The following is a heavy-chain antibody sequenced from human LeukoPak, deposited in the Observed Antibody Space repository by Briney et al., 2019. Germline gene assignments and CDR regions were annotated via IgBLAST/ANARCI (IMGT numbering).Heavy chain of an antibody. CDR1: GGPFRGYY. Sequence: PSETLSLTCAVSGGPFRGYYWTWIRQSPGKGLEWIGEIDHSGGTHNNPSLRSRVTISVDTSKSQFSLKLTSVTAADTGVYYCAKPGGFFLYYMDVWGKGTTVTVSS. CDR2: IDHSGGT. V-gene: IGHV4-34*01. D-gene: IGHD1-14*01. CDR3: AKPGGFFLYYMDV. J-gene: IGHJ6*03.